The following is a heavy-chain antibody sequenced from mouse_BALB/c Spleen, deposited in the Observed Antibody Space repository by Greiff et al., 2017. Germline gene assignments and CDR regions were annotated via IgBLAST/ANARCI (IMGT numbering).Heavy chain of an antibody. CDR2: IWSGGST. J-gene: IGHJ3*01. Sequence: VMLVESGPGLVQPSQSLSITCTVSGFSLTSYGVHWVRQSPGKGLEWLGVIWSGGSTDYNAAFISRLSISKDNSKSQVFFKMNSLQANDTAIYYCATDGYYSAYWGQGTLVTVSA. CDR1: GFSLTSYG. D-gene: IGHD2-3*01. V-gene: IGHV2-2*02. CDR3: ATDGYYSAY.